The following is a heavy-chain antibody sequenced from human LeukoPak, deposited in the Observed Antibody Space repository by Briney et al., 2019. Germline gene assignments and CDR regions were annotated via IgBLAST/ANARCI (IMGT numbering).Heavy chain of an antibody. Sequence: PSETLSLTCTVSGGSISSYYWSWIRQPPGKGLEWIGYIYYSGSTNYNPSLKSRVTISVDTSKNQFSLKLSSVTAADTAVYYCARADPPDSGYDYQSPTFDYWGQGTLVTVSS. CDR2: IYYSGST. D-gene: IGHD5-12*01. J-gene: IGHJ4*02. CDR1: GGSISSYY. V-gene: IGHV4-59*08. CDR3: ARADPPDSGYDYQSPTFDY.